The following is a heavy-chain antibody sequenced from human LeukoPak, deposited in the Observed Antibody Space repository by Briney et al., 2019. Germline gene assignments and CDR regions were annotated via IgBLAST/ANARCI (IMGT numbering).Heavy chain of an antibody. CDR1: GGSISSSSYY. Sequence: SETLSLTCTVSGGSISSSSYYWGWIRQSPGKGLEWIGSIYYSGGTYYNPSLKSRVTISVDTSKNQFSLKLSSVTAADTAVYYCARHTEYDILTGYYLYYFDYWGQGTLVTVSS. J-gene: IGHJ4*02. CDR3: ARHTEYDILTGYYLYYFDY. CDR2: IYYSGGT. V-gene: IGHV4-39*01. D-gene: IGHD3-9*01.